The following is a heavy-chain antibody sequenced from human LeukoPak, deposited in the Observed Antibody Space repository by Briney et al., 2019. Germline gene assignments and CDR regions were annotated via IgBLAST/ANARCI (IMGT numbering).Heavy chain of an antibody. V-gene: IGHV1-69*05. CDR1: GGTFSSYA. J-gene: IGHJ5*02. CDR2: IIPIFGTA. Sequence: ASVTVSCKASGGTFSSYAISWVRQAPGQGLEWMGGIIPIFGTANYAQTFQARVTLTTDASTSTAYMELSSLRSEDTAVYYCARDNYAGANWFDPWGQGTLVTVSS. D-gene: IGHD1-7*01. CDR3: ARDNYAGANWFDP.